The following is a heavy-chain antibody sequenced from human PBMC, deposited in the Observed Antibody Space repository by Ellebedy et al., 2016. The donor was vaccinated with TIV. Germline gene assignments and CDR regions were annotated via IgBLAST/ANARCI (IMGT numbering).Heavy chain of an antibody. D-gene: IGHD1-1*01. V-gene: IGHV4-59*08. CDR1: GGSISSYY. Sequence: MPSETLSLTCTVSGGSISSYYWSWIRQPPGKGLEWIGYIYYSGSTNYNPSLKSRVTISVDTSKNQFSLKLSSVTAADTAVYYCARLKATNSPFDIWGQGTMVTVSS. CDR3: ARLKATNSPFDI. J-gene: IGHJ3*02. CDR2: IYYSGST.